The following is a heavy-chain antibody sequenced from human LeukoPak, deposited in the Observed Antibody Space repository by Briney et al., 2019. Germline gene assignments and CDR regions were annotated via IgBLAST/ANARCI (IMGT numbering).Heavy chain of an antibody. CDR3: ARDHTVTTAGY. Sequence: GGSLRLSCAASGFTFSSYSMNWVRQAPGKGLEWASSISSSSSYIYYADSVKGRFTISRDNAKNSLYLQMNSLRAEDTAVYYCARDHTVTTAGYWGQGTLVTVSS. D-gene: IGHD4-17*01. CDR2: ISSSSSYI. CDR1: GFTFSSYS. V-gene: IGHV3-21*01. J-gene: IGHJ4*02.